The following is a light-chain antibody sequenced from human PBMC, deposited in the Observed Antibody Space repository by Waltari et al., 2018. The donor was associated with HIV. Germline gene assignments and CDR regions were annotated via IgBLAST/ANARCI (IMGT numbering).Light chain of an antibody. CDR3: QSSDIRLHGLWV. CDR1: KSNIGAGHD. J-gene: IGLJ3*02. CDR2: AKA. V-gene: IGLV1-40*01. Sequence: QSLLTQPPSVSATPGQRITISCTGNKSNIGAGHDVHWYRQLPGTAPRLLIFAKASRPSGVPDRISGAKSTASASLAITGLQAEDEGYYYCQSSDIRLHGLWVFGGGTKVTVL.